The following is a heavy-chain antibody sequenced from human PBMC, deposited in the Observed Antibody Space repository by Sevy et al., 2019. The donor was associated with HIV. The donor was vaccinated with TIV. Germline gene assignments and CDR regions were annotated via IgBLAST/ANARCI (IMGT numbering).Heavy chain of an antibody. D-gene: IGHD1-26*01. CDR2: LSYEGTET. CDR1: GFAFSTHA. J-gene: IGHJ4*01. CDR3: ARDGGYSIKWYPLY. V-gene: IGHV3-30-3*01. Sequence: GGSLRLSCAASGFAFSTHAMHWVRQAPGKGLEWVAVLSYEGTETFYAASVEDRFTISRDNSKNKLSLQINSLRPEDTAVYYCARDGGYSIKWYPLYWGHGTLVTVSS.